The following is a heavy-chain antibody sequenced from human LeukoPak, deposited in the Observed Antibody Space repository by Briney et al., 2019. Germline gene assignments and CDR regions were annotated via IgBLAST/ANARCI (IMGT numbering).Heavy chain of an antibody. CDR2: ISYDGSNK. CDR1: GFTFSSYA. CDR3: AREGGSIAAVHYYYYMDV. Sequence: GGPLRLSCAASGFTFSSYAMHWVRQAPGKGLEWVAVISYDGSNKYYADSVKGRFTISRDNSKNTLYLQMNSLRAEDTAVYYCAREGGSIAAVHYYYYMDVWGKGTTVTVSS. D-gene: IGHD6-13*01. V-gene: IGHV3-30*04. J-gene: IGHJ6*03.